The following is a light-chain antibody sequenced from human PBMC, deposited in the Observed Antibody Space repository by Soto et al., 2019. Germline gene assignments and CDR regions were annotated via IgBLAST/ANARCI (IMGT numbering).Light chain of an antibody. Sequence: DIRMNQSPSTQSSSIGDGVTITCRASQSISRWLAWYQQKSGKAPKLLIYDASRLESGLPSRFSRSGSGTEFTLTISTLQPDDFATYYCEQYKSYPWTFCEVSKV. CDR3: EQYKSYPWT. J-gene: IGKJ1*01. V-gene: IGKV1-5*01. CDR2: DAS. CDR1: QSISRW.